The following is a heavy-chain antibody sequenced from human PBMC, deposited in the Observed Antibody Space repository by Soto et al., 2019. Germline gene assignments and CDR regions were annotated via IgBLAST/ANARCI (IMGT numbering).Heavy chain of an antibody. CDR2: ISGSGGST. J-gene: IGHJ4*02. CDR3: AKQGGTPMDYEADY. CDR1: GFTFSSYA. V-gene: IGHV3-23*01. D-gene: IGHD2-15*01. Sequence: GGSLRLSCAASGFTFSSYAMSWVRQAPGKGLEWVSAISGSGGSTYYAGSVKGRFTISRDNSKNTLYLQMNSLRAEDTAVYYCAKQGGTPMDYEADYWGKGTLVTLSS.